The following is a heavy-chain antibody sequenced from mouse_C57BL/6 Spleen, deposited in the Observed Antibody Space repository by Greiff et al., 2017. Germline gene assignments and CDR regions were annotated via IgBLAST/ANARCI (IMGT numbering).Heavy chain of an antibody. CDR1: GYTFTSYW. CDR3: ARGESWYFDV. Sequence: QVQLKQPGAELVKPGASVKMSCKASGYTFTSYWITWVKQRPGQGLEWIGDIYPGCGSTTSNETFKSKATLSVDTSSSTAYMQLSSLTSEDSAVYYCARGESWYFDVWGTGTTVTVSS. J-gene: IGHJ1*03. V-gene: IGHV1-55*01. CDR2: IYPGCGST.